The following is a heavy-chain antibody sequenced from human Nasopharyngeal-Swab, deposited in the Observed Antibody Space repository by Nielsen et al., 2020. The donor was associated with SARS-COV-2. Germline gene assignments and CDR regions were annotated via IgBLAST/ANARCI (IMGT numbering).Heavy chain of an antibody. D-gene: IGHD4-17*01. CDR2: IYTSGST. CDR1: GGSISSYC. Sequence: SETLSLTCTVSGGSISSYCWSWIRQPAGKGLEWIGRIYTSGSTNYNPSLKSRVTMSVDTSKNQFSLKLSSVTAADTAVYYCARDRKEMSGYGDGPLDYWGQGTLVTVSS. J-gene: IGHJ4*02. V-gene: IGHV4-4*07. CDR3: ARDRKEMSGYGDGPLDY.